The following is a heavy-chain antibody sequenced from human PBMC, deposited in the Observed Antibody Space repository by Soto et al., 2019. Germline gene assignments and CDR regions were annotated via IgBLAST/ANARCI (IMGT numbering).Heavy chain of an antibody. CDR1: GFTFSSYS. J-gene: IGHJ4*02. Sequence: EVQLVESGGGLVQPGGSLRLSCAASGFTFSSYSMNWVRQAPGKGLEWVSYISSSSSTIYYADSVKGRFTISRDNAKNSLYLQMNGLRDEDTAVYYCARDLVGATGGAFDYWGQGTLVTVSS. D-gene: IGHD1-26*01. V-gene: IGHV3-48*02. CDR3: ARDLVGATGGAFDY. CDR2: ISSSSSTI.